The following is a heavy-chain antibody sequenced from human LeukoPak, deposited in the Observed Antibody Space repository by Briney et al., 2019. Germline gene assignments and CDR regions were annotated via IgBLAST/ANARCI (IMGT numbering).Heavy chain of an antibody. V-gene: IGHV4-4*02. CDR2: IYHSGST. D-gene: IGHD3-10*01. CDR3: ARGSGEGDERPFDS. Sequence: PSETLSLTCAVSVGSISSSHWWNWVRQPPGKGLEWIGEIYHSGSTNYNPSLKSRVTMSVDESNNQFSLKLSSVTAADTAVYYCARGSGEGDERPFDSWGQGTLVTVSS. J-gene: IGHJ4*02. CDR1: VGSISSSHW.